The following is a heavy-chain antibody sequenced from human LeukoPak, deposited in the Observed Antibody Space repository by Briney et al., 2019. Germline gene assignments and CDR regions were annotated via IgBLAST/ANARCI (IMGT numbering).Heavy chain of an antibody. CDR3: AKDLLRISMIRGVHDAFDM. J-gene: IGHJ3*02. Sequence: TGGSLRLSCAASGFTFSSNAMSWIRQAPGKGLEWVSGISISGGTTYYGDSVKGRFTISRDNSKNTVYLQMNSLRAEDTAVYYCAKDLLRISMIRGVHDAFDMWGQGTMVTVSS. V-gene: IGHV3-23*01. CDR1: GFTFSSNA. CDR2: ISISGGTT. D-gene: IGHD3-10*01.